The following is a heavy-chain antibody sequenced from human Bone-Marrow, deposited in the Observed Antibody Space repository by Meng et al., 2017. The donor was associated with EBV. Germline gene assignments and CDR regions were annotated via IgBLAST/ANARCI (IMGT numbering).Heavy chain of an antibody. CDR1: GGSFSGYY. J-gene: IGHJ4*02. CDR2: INHSGST. D-gene: IGHD2-15*01. Sequence: QVQLRQWGAGLLKPSETRSLNCAVYGGSFSGYYWSWIRQPPGKGLEWIGEINHSGSTNYNPSLKSRVTISVDTSKNQFSLKLSSVTATDTAVYYCATKGYCSGGSCYSTTFPRYFDYWGQGTLVTVSS. CDR3: ATKGYCSGGSCYSTTFPRYFDY. V-gene: IGHV4-34*01.